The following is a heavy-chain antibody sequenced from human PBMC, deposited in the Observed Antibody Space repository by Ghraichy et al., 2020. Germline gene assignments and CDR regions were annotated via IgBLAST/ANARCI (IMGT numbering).Heavy chain of an antibody. CDR2: INPNSGGT. Sequence: SVKVSCKASGYTFTGYYMHWVRQAPGQGLEWMGWINPNSGGTNYAQKFQGRVTMTRDTSISTAYMELSRLRSDDTAVYYCVRELRYYDSSAYYAPWGQGTLVTVSS. CDR3: VRELRYYDSSAYYAP. J-gene: IGHJ5*02. D-gene: IGHD3-22*01. V-gene: IGHV1-2*02. CDR1: GYTFTGYY.